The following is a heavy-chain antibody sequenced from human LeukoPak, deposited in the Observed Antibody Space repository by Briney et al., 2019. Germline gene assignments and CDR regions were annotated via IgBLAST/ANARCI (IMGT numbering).Heavy chain of an antibody. V-gene: IGHV4-59*01. Sequence: GSLRLSCAASGFTFSGYRMSWVRQPPGKGLEWIGYIYYSGSTNYNPSLKSRVTISVDTSKNQFSLKLSSVTAADTAVYYCASSEFFRYWFDPWGQGTLVTVSS. CDR2: IYYSGST. J-gene: IGHJ5*02. D-gene: IGHD3-10*01. CDR3: ASSEFFRYWFDP. CDR1: GFTFSGYR.